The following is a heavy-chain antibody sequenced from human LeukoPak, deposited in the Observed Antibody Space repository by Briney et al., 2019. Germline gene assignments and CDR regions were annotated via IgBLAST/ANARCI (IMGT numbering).Heavy chain of an antibody. J-gene: IGHJ4*02. CDR1: GFTFSDYD. CDR2: IRSDGSTI. CDR3: AREGRGYYGDFDY. V-gene: IGHV3-11*01. Sequence: GGSLRLCCSASGFTFSDYDMNWIRQAPGKGLEWVSYIRSDGSTIYDADSVKGRFFISRDNARNSLYLQMNSLRAEDTAVYYCAREGRGYYGDFDYWGQGTLVTVSS. D-gene: IGHD3-22*01.